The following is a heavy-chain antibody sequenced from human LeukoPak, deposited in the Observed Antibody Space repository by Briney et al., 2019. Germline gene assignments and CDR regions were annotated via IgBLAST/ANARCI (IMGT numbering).Heavy chain of an antibody. J-gene: IGHJ3*02. Sequence: GGSLRLSCAASGFTFDDYAMHWVRQAPGKGLEWVSLISWDGGSTYYADSVKGRFTISRDNSKNSLYLQMNSLRAEDTALYYCAKGKYCSGGSCYSLDDAFDIWGQGTMVTVSS. CDR1: GFTFDDYA. D-gene: IGHD2-15*01. CDR2: ISWDGGST. CDR3: AKGKYCSGGSCYSLDDAFDI. V-gene: IGHV3-43D*03.